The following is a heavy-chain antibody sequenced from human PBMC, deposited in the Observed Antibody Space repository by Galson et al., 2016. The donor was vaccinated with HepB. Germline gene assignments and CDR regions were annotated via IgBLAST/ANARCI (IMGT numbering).Heavy chain of an antibody. CDR2: VLYGGNT. CDR1: GDSISSSNW. CDR3: ARVKRYCSRNSCYFDP. J-gene: IGHJ5*02. V-gene: IGHV4-4*02. D-gene: IGHD2-15*01. Sequence: ETLSLTCSVSGDSISSSNWWNWVRQSPGKGLEWIGDVLYGGNTNYNPSLKGRVTISVNASKNLVSLRLSSVTAADTAVYYCARVKRYCSRNSCYFDPWGQGTLVTVSS.